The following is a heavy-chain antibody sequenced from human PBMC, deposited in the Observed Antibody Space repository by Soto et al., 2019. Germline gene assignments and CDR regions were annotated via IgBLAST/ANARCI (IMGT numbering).Heavy chain of an antibody. V-gene: IGHV1-46*01. J-gene: IGHJ3*02. CDR3: ASEKGGFDI. CDR1: GDIFTSHY. D-gene: IGHD2-15*01. Sequence: QVHLVQSGAEVQTPGASVTLSCKASGDIFTSHYMHWLRQAPGQGLEWMGYIAPSVGSTAYAQEFQGGVTMTRDMSSSSVYMELSSLRSDDTAMYYCASEKGGFDIWGQGTVVTVSS. CDR2: IAPSVGST.